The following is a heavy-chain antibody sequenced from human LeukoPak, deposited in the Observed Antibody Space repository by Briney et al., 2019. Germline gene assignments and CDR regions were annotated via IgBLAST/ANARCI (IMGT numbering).Heavy chain of an antibody. CDR1: GFTFSSYW. V-gene: IGHV3-74*01. D-gene: IGHD3/OR15-3a*01. CDR3: AREHYDFTLPDY. CDR2: INSDGSST. Sequence: GGSLRLSCAASGFTFSSYWMHWVRQAPGKGLVWVSRINSDGSSTSYADSVKGRFTISRDNAKNTLYLQMNSLRVEDTAVYYCAREHYDFTLPDYWGQGTLVIVSS. J-gene: IGHJ4*02.